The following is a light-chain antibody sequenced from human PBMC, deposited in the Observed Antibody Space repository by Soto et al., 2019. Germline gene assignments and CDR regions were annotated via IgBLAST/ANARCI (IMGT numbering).Light chain of an antibody. V-gene: IGKV3-15*01. Sequence: DIVMTQSLATLSVSPGERATLSCRASQSVSNDLAWYQQKPGQAPRLLIYDASTRATGIPARFSGSGSGTEFTLTISSLQSADFAVYYCQQYNTWPPITFGQGTRLEI. CDR2: DAS. J-gene: IGKJ5*01. CDR1: QSVSND. CDR3: QQYNTWPPIT.